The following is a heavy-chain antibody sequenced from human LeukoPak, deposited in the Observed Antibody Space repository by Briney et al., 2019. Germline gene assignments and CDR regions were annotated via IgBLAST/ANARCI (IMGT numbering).Heavy chain of an antibody. CDR2: INHSGST. CDR3: ARDRVLSYGSGYYYYYMDV. J-gene: IGHJ6*03. CDR1: GGSFSGYY. D-gene: IGHD3-10*01. Sequence: SETLSLTCAVYGGSFSGYYWSWIRQPPGKGLEWIGEINHSGSTNYNPSLKSRVTISVDTSKNQFSLKLSSVTAADTAAYYCARDRVLSYGSGYYYYYMDVWGKGTTVTISS. V-gene: IGHV4-34*01.